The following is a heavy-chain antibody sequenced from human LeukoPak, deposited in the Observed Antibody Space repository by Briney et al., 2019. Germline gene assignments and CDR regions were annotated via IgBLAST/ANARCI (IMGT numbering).Heavy chain of an antibody. Sequence: PGGSLRLSCAASGFTFSSYSMNWVRQAPGKGLEWFSSISSSSSYIYYADSVKGRFTISRDNAKNSLYLQMNSLRAEDTAVYYCARVGGDSSSWYEGLDYWGQGTLVTVSS. CDR3: ARVGGDSSSWYEGLDY. CDR2: ISSSSSYI. CDR1: GFTFSSYS. V-gene: IGHV3-21*01. D-gene: IGHD6-13*01. J-gene: IGHJ4*02.